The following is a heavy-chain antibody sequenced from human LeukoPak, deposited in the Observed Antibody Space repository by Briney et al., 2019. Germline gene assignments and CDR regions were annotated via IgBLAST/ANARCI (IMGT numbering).Heavy chain of an antibody. V-gene: IGHV1-46*01. CDR3: ARGARGSGHDY. D-gene: IGHD2-15*01. Sequence: ASVKVSCKASGYTFTSYYMHWVRQAPGQGLEWMGIINPGGGSTSYAQKFQGRVTMTRGMSTSTVYMELSSLRSEDTAVYYCARGARGSGHDYWGQGTLVTVSS. CDR1: GYTFTSYY. J-gene: IGHJ4*02. CDR2: INPGGGST.